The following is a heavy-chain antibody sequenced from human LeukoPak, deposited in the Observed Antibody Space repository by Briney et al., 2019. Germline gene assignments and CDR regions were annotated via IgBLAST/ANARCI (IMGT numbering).Heavy chain of an antibody. J-gene: IGHJ2*01. CDR2: IYYSGST. CDR1: GGSISSYY. Sequence: SETLSLTCTVSGGSISSYYWSCIRQPPGKGLEWIGYIYYSGSTNYNPSLKSRVTISVDTSNNQFSLKLSSVTAADTAVYYCARRRPTRSLDLWGRRTLVTFSS. CDR3: ARRRPTRSLDL. V-gene: IGHV4-59*01.